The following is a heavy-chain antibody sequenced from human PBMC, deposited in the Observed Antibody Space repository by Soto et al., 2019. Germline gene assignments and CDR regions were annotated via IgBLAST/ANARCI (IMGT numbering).Heavy chain of an antibody. CDR3: ASSDLYYFDY. CDR1: GFTFSSYA. CDR2: ISYDGSNK. J-gene: IGHJ4*02. Sequence: QVQLVESGGGVVQPGRSLRLSCAASGFTFSSYAMHWVRQAPGKGLEWVAVISYDGSNKYYADSVKGRFTISRDNSKNTIDLQMNSLRAEDTAVYYCASSDLYYFDYWGQGTLVTVSS. V-gene: IGHV3-30-3*01.